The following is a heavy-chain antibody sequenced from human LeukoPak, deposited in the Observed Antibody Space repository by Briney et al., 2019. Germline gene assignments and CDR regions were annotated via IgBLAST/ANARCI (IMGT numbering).Heavy chain of an antibody. Sequence: KTSETLSLTCTVSGGSISSYYWSWIRQPPGKGLEWIGYIYYSGSTNYNASLKSRVTISVDTSKNQFSLKLSSVTAADTAVYYCARDKNYYGSVWFDPWGQGTLVTVSS. J-gene: IGHJ5*02. CDR3: ARDKNYYGSVWFDP. D-gene: IGHD3-10*01. CDR1: GGSISSYY. V-gene: IGHV4-59*01. CDR2: IYYSGST.